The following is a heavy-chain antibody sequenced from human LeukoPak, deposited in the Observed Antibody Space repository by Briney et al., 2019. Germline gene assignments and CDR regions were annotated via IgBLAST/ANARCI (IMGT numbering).Heavy chain of an antibody. CDR1: GGSISSSSYY. CDR2: IYYSGST. J-gene: IGHJ4*02. CDR3: ARRIFGVVI. D-gene: IGHD3-3*01. V-gene: IGHV4-39*01. Sequence: SETPSLTCTVSGGSISSSSYYWGWIRQPPGKGLEWIGSIYYSGSTYYNPSLKSRVTISVDTSKNQFSLKLSSVTAADTAVYYCARRIFGVVIWGQGTLVTVSS.